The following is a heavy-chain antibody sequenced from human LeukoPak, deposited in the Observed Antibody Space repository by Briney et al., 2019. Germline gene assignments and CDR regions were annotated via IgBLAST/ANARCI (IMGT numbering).Heavy chain of an antibody. CDR3: ARYGSGSEPPFYY. Sequence: PGGSLRLSCAASGFTSSSYSMNWVRQAPGKGLEWVSSISSSSSYIYYADSVKGRFTISRDNAKNSLYLQMNSLRAEDTAVYYCARYGSGSEPPFYYWGQGTLVTVSS. J-gene: IGHJ4*02. D-gene: IGHD3-10*01. CDR1: GFTSSSYS. V-gene: IGHV3-21*01. CDR2: ISSSSSYI.